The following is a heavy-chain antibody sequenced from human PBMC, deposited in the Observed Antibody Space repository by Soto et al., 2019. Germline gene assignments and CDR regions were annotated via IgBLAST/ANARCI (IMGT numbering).Heavy chain of an antibody. CDR1: GSTFSSYA. J-gene: IGHJ4*02. V-gene: IGHV3-23*01. D-gene: IGHD1-1*01. CDR2: ISGSGDST. Sequence: GGSLRLSCAASGSTFSSYAMSWVRQAPGKGLEWVSGISGSGDSTYYEDSVKGRFTISRDNSKNTVYLEMNSLRAEDTAVYFCARDGKGAAYTHGPYYFDDWGQGALVTVSS. CDR3: ARDGKGAAYTHGPYYFDD.